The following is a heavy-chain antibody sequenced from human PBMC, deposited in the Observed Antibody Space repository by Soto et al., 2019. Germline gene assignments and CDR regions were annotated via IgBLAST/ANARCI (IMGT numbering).Heavy chain of an antibody. CDR1: GFICSSYD. J-gene: IGHJ3*02. V-gene: IGHV3-23*01. CDR2: ILVGGST. D-gene: IGHD2-8*02. Sequence: GGSLRLSCAASGFICSSYDMSWVRQAPGKGLEWVSTILVGGSTHYEDSVKGRFTISRDGSKNTVYLQMNSLTAGDTAVYYCAKATATGGGAFDICGQGTMVTFSS. CDR3: AKATATGGGAFDI.